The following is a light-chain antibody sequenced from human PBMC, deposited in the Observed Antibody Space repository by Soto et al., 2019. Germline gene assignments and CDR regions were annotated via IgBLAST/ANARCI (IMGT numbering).Light chain of an antibody. Sequence: EKVMTQSPATLSVSPGESATLSCRASQSVNRNLAWYQQKPGQTPRLLIYGASTRAAGVPVRFSGSGSGTDFKLTIISLQSEDFAIYYCQQYNIWPPEVTFGPGTKVDIK. V-gene: IGKV3-15*01. CDR2: GAS. CDR3: QQYNIWPPEVT. CDR1: QSVNRN. J-gene: IGKJ3*01.